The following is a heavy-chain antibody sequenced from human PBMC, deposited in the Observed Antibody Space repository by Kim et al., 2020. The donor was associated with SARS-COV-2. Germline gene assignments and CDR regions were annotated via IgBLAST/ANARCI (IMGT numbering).Heavy chain of an antibody. CDR3: ARGGTGPA. D-gene: IGHD1-1*01. V-gene: IGHV1-3*04. J-gene: IGHJ4*01. CDR2: IHSGKGNT. Sequence: ASVKVSCKTSGYTFTTYNIHWVRQAPGQGLEWMGWIHSGKGNTKYSQKFQGRASITRDTSASTAYMELSSLGSEDTAVYYCARGGTGPAWGHGTLVTVSS. CDR1: GYTFTTYN.